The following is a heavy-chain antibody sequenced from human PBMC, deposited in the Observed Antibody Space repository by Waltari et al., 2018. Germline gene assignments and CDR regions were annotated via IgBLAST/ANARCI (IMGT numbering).Heavy chain of an antibody. J-gene: IGHJ4*02. V-gene: IGHV4-39*01. Sequence: QLQLKESGPGLVKPSATLSLTCTVSGGSISTTGDYWGWVRQPPGRGLEWIGSVYYSGMTFQNPSLKSRVTISVDTSKNQFSLKVASVTAADRAVYYCARHGGDSGWYFLPKFDYWGQGILVTVSS. CDR1: GGSISTTGDY. D-gene: IGHD6-19*01. CDR3: ARHGGDSGWYFLPKFDY. CDR2: VYYSGMT.